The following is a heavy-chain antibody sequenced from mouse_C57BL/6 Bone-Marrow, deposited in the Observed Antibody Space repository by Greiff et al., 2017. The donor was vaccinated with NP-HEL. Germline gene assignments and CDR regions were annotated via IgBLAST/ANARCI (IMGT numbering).Heavy chain of an antibody. Sequence: EVQLVESGAGLVKPGGSLTLSCAASGFTFTDYGMHWVRQSPVKGLEWVAYISSGSSTIYYADTVKGRFTISRDNAKNTLFLQVTSLRSEDTAMYYCARSLTGKSAFDYWGQGTTLTVSS. CDR1: GFTFTDYG. J-gene: IGHJ2*01. CDR2: ISSGSSTI. CDR3: ARSLTGKSAFDY. V-gene: IGHV5-17*01. D-gene: IGHD4-1*01.